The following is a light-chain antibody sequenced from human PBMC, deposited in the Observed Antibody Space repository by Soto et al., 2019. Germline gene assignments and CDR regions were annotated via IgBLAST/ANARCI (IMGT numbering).Light chain of an antibody. CDR2: GAS. CDR3: HQFGSSPPAFT. V-gene: IGKV3-20*01. J-gene: IGKJ2*01. CDR1: QSVSTRY. Sequence: ESMLTQSPGTLSLSPGERATLSCRAIQSVSTRYLSWYQQKPGQAPRLLIYGASIRATGIPDRFSGSGSRTDFTLTISRLEPEDFAVYDCHQFGSSPPAFTFGQGTKLEI.